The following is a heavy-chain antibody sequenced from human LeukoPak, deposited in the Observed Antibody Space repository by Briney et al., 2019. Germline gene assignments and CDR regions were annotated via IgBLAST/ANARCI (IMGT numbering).Heavy chain of an antibody. V-gene: IGHV3-74*01. J-gene: IGHJ6*03. CDR1: GFTFSSYW. CDR2: INSDGSST. CDR3: ARSMYYYYMDV. Sequence: GGSLRLSCAASGFTFSSYWMHWVRQAPGKGLVWVSRINSDGSSTSYADSVKGRFTVSRDNAKNTLYLQMNSLRAEDTALYYCARSMYYYYMDVWGKGTTVTISS. D-gene: IGHD2-8*01.